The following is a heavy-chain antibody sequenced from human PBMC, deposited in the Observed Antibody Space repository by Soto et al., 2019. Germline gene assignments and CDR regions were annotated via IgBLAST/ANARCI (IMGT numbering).Heavy chain of an antibody. V-gene: IGHV4-31*03. CDR1: GGSISSGGYY. Sequence: SETLSLTCTVSGGSISSGGYYWSWIRQHPGKGLEWIGYIYYSGSTYYNPSLKSRVTISVDTSKNQFSLKPSSVTAADTAVYYCARVRRQEWIQLWFTYFDYWGQGTLVTVSS. CDR2: IYYSGST. CDR3: ARVRRQEWIQLWFTYFDY. D-gene: IGHD5-18*01. J-gene: IGHJ4*02.